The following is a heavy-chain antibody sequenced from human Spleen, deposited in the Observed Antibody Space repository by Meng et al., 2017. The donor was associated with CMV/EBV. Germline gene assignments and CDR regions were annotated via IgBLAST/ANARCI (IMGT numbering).Heavy chain of an antibody. CDR3: AREETGDWYFDL. CDR2: ISSSSSSYI. CDR1: GFAFSSYT. V-gene: IGHV3-21*01. D-gene: IGHD7-27*01. J-gene: IGHJ2*01. Sequence: CAASGFAFSSYTMNWVRRAPGKGLEWVSSISSSSSSYIYYADSVKGRFTISRDNAKNSLYLQMNSLRAEDTAAYYCAREETGDWYFDLWGRGTLVTVSS.